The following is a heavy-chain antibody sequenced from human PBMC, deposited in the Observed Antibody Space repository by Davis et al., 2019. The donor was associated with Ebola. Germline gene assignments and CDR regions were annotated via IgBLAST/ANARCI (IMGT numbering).Heavy chain of an antibody. V-gene: IGHV3-9*01. J-gene: IGHJ4*02. CDR3: ARGGQISDY. CDR2: ISWNSGSI. CDR1: GFTFDDYA. Sequence: SLKISCAASGFTFDDYAMHWVRQAPGKGLEWVSGISWNSGSIGYADSVKGRFTISRDNAKNSLYLQINSLRAEDTAVYYCARGGQISDYWGQGTLVTVSS.